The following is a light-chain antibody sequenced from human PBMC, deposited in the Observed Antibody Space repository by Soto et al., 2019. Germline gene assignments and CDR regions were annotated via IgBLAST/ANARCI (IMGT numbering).Light chain of an antibody. J-gene: IGKJ1*01. CDR1: QSLLHSNGYNY. CDR3: KQALQTAWT. Sequence: DIVMTQSPLSLPVTPGEPASISCRSSQSLLHSNGYNYLDCYLQKPGHSPQLLIYLGSNRASGVPDRFSGSGSGTDFTLKISRVEAEDVGVYYCKQALQTAWTFGQGTKVEIK. CDR2: LGS. V-gene: IGKV2-28*01.